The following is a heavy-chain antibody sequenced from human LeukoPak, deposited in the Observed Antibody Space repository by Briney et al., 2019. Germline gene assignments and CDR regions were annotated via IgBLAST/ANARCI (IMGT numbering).Heavy chain of an antibody. J-gene: IGHJ4*02. V-gene: IGHV1-18*01. CDR3: AREYVSGSYTGIDY. CDR2: ISAYNSAYNGNT. CDR1: GYTFINYG. Sequence: GASVKVSSKASGYTFINYGITWVRQAPGQGNEWMGWISAYNSAYNGNTHYAQKLQGRVTMTTDTSTNTGYMELRSLRSDDTAVYYCAREYVSGSYTGIDYWGQGTLVTVSS. D-gene: IGHD3-10*01.